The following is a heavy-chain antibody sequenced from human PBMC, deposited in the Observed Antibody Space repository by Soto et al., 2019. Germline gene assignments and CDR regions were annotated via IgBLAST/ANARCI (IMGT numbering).Heavy chain of an antibody. CDR2: INSVASYV. D-gene: IGHD3-10*01. CDR1: RFAFSSYS. V-gene: IGHV3-21*01. Sequence: QLVESGGGLVKPGGSLRVSCAASRFAFSSYSMHWVRQAPMKGLEWVASINSVASYVYYADSVEGRFTISRDNAKNSVYLQLNSLRAEDTAVSYCTRDRSSFMRGRIRGPYGGLDVWGQGTT. J-gene: IGHJ6*02. CDR3: TRDRSSFMRGRIRGPYGGLDV.